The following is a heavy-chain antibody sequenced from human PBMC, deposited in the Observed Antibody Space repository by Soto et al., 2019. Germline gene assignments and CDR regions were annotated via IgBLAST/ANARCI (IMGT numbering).Heavy chain of an antibody. CDR3: ARRASTGGHFDY. V-gene: IGHV3-11*01. D-gene: IGHD1-1*01. Sequence: PGGSLRLSCAASGFSFSDYYMTWIRQAPGKGLEWVSHISSSGSSIYYADSVKGRFTISRDNAQNSLYLQMNSLGAEDTAVYYCARRASTGGHFDYWGQGTLVTVSS. CDR1: GFSFSDYY. J-gene: IGHJ4*02. CDR2: ISSSGSSI.